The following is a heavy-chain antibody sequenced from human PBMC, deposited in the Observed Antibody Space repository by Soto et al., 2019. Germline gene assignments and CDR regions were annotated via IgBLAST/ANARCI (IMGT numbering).Heavy chain of an antibody. CDR3: STDGGIVVDGSGDFQH. CDR2: IGTKAQSFAT. D-gene: IGHD6-13*01. V-gene: IGHV3-73*01. Sequence: GGSLRLSCAASGFTFSGSAMHWFRQASGKGLEWVGRIGTKAQSFATSYSESVKGRFTISRDDSKNTASLQMNSLKTEDTAVYYRSTDGGIVVDGSGDFQH. J-gene: IGHJ1*01. CDR1: GFTFSGSA.